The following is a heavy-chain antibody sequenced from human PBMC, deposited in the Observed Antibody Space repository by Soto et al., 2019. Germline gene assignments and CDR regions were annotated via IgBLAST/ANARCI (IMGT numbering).Heavy chain of an antibody. CDR1: GYDFANYW. D-gene: IGHD5-18*01. Sequence: PGESLKISCKGSGYDFANYWIGWVRQMPGKGLEWMGIIFPGDSDTRYSPSFRGQVTISADKSISTAYLQWSSLKASDTAMYYWARQNERGYSFLIYWRQGAQVPVSS. J-gene: IGHJ4*02. V-gene: IGHV5-51*01. CDR3: ARQNERGYSFLIY. CDR2: IFPGDSDT.